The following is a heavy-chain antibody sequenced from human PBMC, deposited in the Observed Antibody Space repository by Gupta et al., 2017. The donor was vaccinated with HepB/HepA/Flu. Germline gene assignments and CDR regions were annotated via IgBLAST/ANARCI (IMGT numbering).Heavy chain of an antibody. J-gene: IGHJ4*02. CDR3: TKGGHYSFFDY. D-gene: IGHD3-22*01. CDR2: ISGFGENT. CDR1: GFTFFNSA. V-gene: IGHV3-23*01. Sequence: EVQILESGGDLVQRGGSLRRSCAASGFTFFNSAMTWVRQVPGKGLEWVSTISGFGENTFYADSVKGRFTISRDNFRSTVFLQMNSLRGEDTALYYCTKGGHYSFFDYWGQGALVTVSS.